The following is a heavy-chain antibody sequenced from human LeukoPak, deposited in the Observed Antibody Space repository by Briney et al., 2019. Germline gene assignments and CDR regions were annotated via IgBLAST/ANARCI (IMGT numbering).Heavy chain of an antibody. Sequence: PGRSLRLSCAASGFTFSSYGMHGVRQAPGKRLEWVAVISYDGSNKYYADSVKGRFTISRDNSKNTLYLQMNSLRAEDTAVYYCAKDQGVLRYFDWILDYWGQGALVTVSS. V-gene: IGHV3-30*18. J-gene: IGHJ4*02. CDR2: ISYDGSNK. CDR3: AKDQGVLRYFDWILDY. CDR1: GFTFSSYG. D-gene: IGHD3-9*01.